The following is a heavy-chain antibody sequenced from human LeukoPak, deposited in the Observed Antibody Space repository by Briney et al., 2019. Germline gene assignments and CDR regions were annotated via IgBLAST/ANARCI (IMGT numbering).Heavy chain of an antibody. D-gene: IGHD1-1*01. CDR3: AREDNDDYYYYGMDV. CDR2: ISTYKSHT. CDR1: GYTFTSYG. V-gene: IGHV1-18*01. J-gene: IGHJ6*02. Sequence: ASVKVSCKASGYTFTSYGISWVRQAPGQGLEWMGWISTYKSHTNYAQKFQGRVTMITDTSTNTAYMELRSLRSDDTAVYYCAREDNDDYYYYGMDVWGQGTAVTVSS.